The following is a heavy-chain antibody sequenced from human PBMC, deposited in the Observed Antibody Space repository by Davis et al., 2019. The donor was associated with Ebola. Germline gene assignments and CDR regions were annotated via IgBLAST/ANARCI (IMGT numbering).Heavy chain of an antibody. CDR1: GFTFSSSA. CDR2: IVVGSGNT. CDR3: AAAKQGGSRSPFDY. J-gene: IGHJ4*02. D-gene: IGHD1-26*01. V-gene: IGHV1-58*01. Sequence: AASVQVSCKASGFTFSSSAVQWVRQARGQRLEWIGWIVVGSGNTVCAQKFQERVTITRDMSTSTADMELSSLRSEDTAVYYWAAAKQGGSRSPFDYWGQGTLVTVSS.